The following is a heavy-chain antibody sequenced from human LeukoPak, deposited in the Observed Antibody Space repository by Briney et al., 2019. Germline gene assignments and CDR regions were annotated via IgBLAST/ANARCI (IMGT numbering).Heavy chain of an antibody. D-gene: IGHD3-10*01. CDR2: IYWDDDK. V-gene: IGHV2-5*02. Sequence: SGPTLVNPTQTLTLTCTFSGFSLSTTGAGVGWIRQPPGKALEWLALIYWDDDKRHSPSLKSRLTITKDTSKNQVVLRMTNMDPVDTATYYCANIVWPNGSGRTYFDHWGQGTLVTVSS. CDR3: ANIVWPNGSGRTYFDH. CDR1: GFSLSTTGAG. J-gene: IGHJ4*02.